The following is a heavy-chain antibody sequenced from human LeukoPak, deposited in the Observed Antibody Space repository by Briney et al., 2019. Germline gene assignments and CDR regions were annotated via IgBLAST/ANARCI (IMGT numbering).Heavy chain of an antibody. Sequence: GASVKVSCKASGYTFTSYGIGWVRQAPGQGLEWMGWISAYNGNTNYAQKLQGRVTMTTDTSTSTAYMELRSLRSDDTAVYYCARDLPIAAGNNWFDPWGQGTLVTVSS. J-gene: IGHJ5*02. CDR3: ARDLPIAAGNNWFDP. D-gene: IGHD6-13*01. CDR1: GYTFTSYG. CDR2: ISAYNGNT. V-gene: IGHV1-18*01.